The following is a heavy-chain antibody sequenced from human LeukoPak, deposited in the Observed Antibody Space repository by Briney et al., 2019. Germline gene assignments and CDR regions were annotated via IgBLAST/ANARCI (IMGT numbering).Heavy chain of an antibody. CDR2: ISLSSGVI. Sequence: PGGSLRLSCAASGFTFSSSGMNWVRQAPGKGLEWISYISLSSGVIYYADSVKGRFTISRDNSKNTLFLQMNSLRAEDTAVYYCARSGQTNWFDPWGQGTLVTVSS. J-gene: IGHJ5*02. V-gene: IGHV3-48*01. CDR3: ARSGQTNWFDP. CDR1: GFTFSSSG.